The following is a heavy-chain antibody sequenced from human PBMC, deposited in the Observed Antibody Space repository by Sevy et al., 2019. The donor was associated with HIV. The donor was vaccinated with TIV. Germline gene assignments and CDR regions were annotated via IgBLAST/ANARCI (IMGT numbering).Heavy chain of an antibody. CDR3: ARALFRSNYHYYYYYMDV. J-gene: IGHJ6*03. V-gene: IGHV1-69*13. D-gene: IGHD3-10*01. CDR2: IIPIFGTA. CDR1: GGTFSSYA. Sequence: ASVKVSCKASGGTFSSYAISWVRQAPGQGLEWMGGIIPIFGTANYAQKFQGRVTITADESTSTAYMELSSLRSEDTAVYYCARALFRSNYHYYYYYMDVWGKGTTVTVSS.